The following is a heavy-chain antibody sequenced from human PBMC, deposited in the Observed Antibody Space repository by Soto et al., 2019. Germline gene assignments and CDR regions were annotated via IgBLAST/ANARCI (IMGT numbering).Heavy chain of an antibody. CDR1: GFTFSNYG. CDR2: INAPGETK. J-gene: IGHJ4*02. V-gene: IGHV3-48*04. D-gene: IGHD2-21*01. CDR3: ARDPEGINDFDY. Sequence: EVQLVESGGGLVQPGGSLRLSCAASGFTFSNYGMNWARQAPGRGLEWATHINAPGETKSYSDSVKGRFTISRDDAKNSLYLQMNSLTTDDTAVYYCARDPEGINDFDYWGQGTLVTVSS.